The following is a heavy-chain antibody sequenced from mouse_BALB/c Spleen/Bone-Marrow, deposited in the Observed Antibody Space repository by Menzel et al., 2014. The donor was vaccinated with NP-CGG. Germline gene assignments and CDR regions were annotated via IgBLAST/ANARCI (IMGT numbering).Heavy chain of an antibody. CDR3: ARYGNYCYAMDY. CDR2: IDPANGNT. D-gene: IGHD2-1*01. CDR1: GFNIKDTY. Sequence: VQLQQSGAELVKPGASVKLSCTASGFNIKDTYMHWVRQRPEQGLEWIGRIDPANGNTKYDPKFQGKATITADTSSNTAYLQLSSLTSEDTAVYYCARYGNYCYAMDYWGQGTSVTVSS. V-gene: IGHV14-3*02. J-gene: IGHJ4*01.